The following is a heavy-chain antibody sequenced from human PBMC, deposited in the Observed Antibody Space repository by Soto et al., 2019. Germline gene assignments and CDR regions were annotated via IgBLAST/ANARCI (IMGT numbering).Heavy chain of an antibody. CDR1: GGSFNSYA. J-gene: IGHJ6*02. Sequence: QVQMGQAGAELKKPRSSVKVSCTTSGGSFNSYAINWVRQAPGQGLEWLGGTIPFILTPNYAQQFQDRVTITADEPTSTGYLELSSLRSDDTAGYYCAGGDHSTSLGGMDVWGQGTTVIVSS. V-gene: IGHV1-69*01. CDR2: TIPFILTP. D-gene: IGHD6-6*01. CDR3: AGGDHSTSLGGMDV.